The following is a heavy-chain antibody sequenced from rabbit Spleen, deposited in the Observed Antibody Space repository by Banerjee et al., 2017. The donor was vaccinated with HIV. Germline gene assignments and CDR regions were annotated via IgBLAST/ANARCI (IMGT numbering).Heavy chain of an antibody. Sequence: QEQLVEYGGDLVQPEGSLTLTCKASGLDFSSSYWICWVRQAPGKGLEWIACIYSGSSGNTYYASWAKGRFTISKTSSTTVTLQMTSLTAADTATYFCGRSSNAGYAGYGYGSNLWGPGTLVTVS. CDR2: IYSGSSGNT. V-gene: IGHV1S45*01. J-gene: IGHJ4*01. CDR3: GRSSNAGYAGYGYGSNL. CDR1: GLDFSSSYW. D-gene: IGHD7-1*01.